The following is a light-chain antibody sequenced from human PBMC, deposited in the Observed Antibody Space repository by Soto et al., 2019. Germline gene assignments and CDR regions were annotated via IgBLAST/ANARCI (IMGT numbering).Light chain of an antibody. CDR3: QQYNSAPLT. Sequence: DIQVTQSPSSLSASEGDRVTITCRASQGNNNYLAWYQQKPGKVPKLLIYAAATLQSGVPSRFSGGGSETDFTLTISSLQPEDVATYYCQQYNSAPLTVGGGNKVESK. V-gene: IGKV1-27*01. J-gene: IGKJ4*01. CDR2: AAA. CDR1: QGNNNY.